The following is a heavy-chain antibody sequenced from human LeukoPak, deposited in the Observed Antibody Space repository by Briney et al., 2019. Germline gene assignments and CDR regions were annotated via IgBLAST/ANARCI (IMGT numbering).Heavy chain of an antibody. CDR1: GFDLHTYE. Sequence: GGSLRLSCAASGFDLHTYEMHWVRQAPGKGLEWIADITISGHTKNYADSVKGRFTISRDSARTSLYLQMNSLRVEDTDVYFCARGDPHADLWGQGTLVTVSS. CDR3: ARGDPHADL. J-gene: IGHJ5*02. CDR2: ITISGHTK. V-gene: IGHV3-48*03.